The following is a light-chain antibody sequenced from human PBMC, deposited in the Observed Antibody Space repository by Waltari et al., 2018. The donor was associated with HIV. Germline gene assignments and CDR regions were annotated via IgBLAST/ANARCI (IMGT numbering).Light chain of an antibody. CDR2: SAY. V-gene: IGKV1-12*01. Sequence: DIQMTQSPSSVSASVGDRVTITCRASQGISNWLAWYQQKPGKAPKLLIYSAYTLQSGVPSRFNGSGFGTYFTLTISSLQPEDFATYYCQQANSFPLTFGGGIKVEMK. CDR1: QGISNW. CDR3: QQANSFPLT. J-gene: IGKJ4*01.